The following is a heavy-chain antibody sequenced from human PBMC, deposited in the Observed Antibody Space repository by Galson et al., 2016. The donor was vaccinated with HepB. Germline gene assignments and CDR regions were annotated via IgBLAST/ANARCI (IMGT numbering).Heavy chain of an antibody. Sequence: SLRLSCAGSGFIVSDNYMSWVRQAPGKGLEWVSVTYSGGKTYFADSVKGRFSISRDNAKNTLFLHMNSLRAEDTAVYYCARVRCISPTCHDFDCWGQGTLVTVSS. D-gene: IGHD2-2*01. CDR2: TYSGGKT. J-gene: IGHJ4*02. CDR1: GFIVSDNY. CDR3: ARVRCISPTCHDFDC. V-gene: IGHV3-53*01.